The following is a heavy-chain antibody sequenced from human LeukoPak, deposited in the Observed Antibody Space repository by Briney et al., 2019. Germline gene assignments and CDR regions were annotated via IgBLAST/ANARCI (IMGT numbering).Heavy chain of an antibody. Sequence: PGGSLRLSCAASGFILSDQYMDWVRQAPGKGLEWVGRTRNKANSYTTEYAASVKGRFTISRDDSKNSLYLQTNSLKTEDTAVYYCARYYYDTSGYYYTDYWGQGTLVTVSS. D-gene: IGHD3-22*01. CDR3: ARYYYDTSGYYYTDY. CDR1: GFILSDQY. CDR2: TRNKANSYTT. V-gene: IGHV3-72*01. J-gene: IGHJ4*02.